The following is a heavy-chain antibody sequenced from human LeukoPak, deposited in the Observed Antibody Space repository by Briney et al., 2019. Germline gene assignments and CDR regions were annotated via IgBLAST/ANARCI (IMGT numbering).Heavy chain of an antibody. Sequence: QAGGSLRLSCAASGFTFSSYAMSWVRQAPGKGLEWVSAISGSGGSTYYADSVKGRFTISRDNSKNTLYLQMNSLRAEDTAVYYCAEGSGSPPSEFDYWGQGTLVTVSS. D-gene: IGHD3-10*01. V-gene: IGHV3-23*01. CDR2: ISGSGGST. CDR1: GFTFSSYA. CDR3: AEGSGSPPSEFDY. J-gene: IGHJ4*02.